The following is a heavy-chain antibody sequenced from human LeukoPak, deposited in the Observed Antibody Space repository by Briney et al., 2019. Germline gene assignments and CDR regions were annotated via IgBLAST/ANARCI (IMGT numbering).Heavy chain of an antibody. CDR3: ARSGPCSGGSCYYNYFDY. CDR2: INAGNGNT. Sequence: GASVKVSCKASGYTFTSYAMHWVRQAPGQRLEWMGWINAGNGNTKYSQKFQGRVTITRDTSASTAYMELSSLRSEDTAVYYCARSGPCSGGSCYYNYFDYWGQGTLVTVSP. V-gene: IGHV1-3*01. J-gene: IGHJ4*02. CDR1: GYTFTSYA. D-gene: IGHD2-15*01.